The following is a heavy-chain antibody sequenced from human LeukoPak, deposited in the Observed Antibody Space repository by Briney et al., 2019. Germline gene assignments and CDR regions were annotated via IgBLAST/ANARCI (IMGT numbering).Heavy chain of an antibody. Sequence: PSETLSLTCTVSGGSISSYYWSWIRQPPGKGLEWIGSIHYSGTTNYSPSLKSRVTISVHTSKNQFSLKLNSVTAADTAVFYCARQKNCAIITHCQFDDWGQGTLVTVSS. CDR1: GGSISSYY. CDR3: ARQKNCAIITHCQFDD. CDR2: IHYSGTT. J-gene: IGHJ4*02. V-gene: IGHV4-59*08. D-gene: IGHD2-21*01.